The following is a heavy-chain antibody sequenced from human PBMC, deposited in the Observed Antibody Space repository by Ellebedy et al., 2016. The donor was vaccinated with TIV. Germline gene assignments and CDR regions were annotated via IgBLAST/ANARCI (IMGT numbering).Heavy chain of an antibody. V-gene: IGHV4-34*01. D-gene: IGHD1-20*01. CDR1: GGSFSGHS. J-gene: IGHJ2*01. CDR2: VNHRGST. CDR3: ARGNFQDVDLDHWYFDL. Sequence: SETLSLTCAVNGGSFSGHSWSRNRQPPGKGLEWIGEVNHRGSTSNNRSLRSRVTVSIDTSKYQFSLRLSAVTAADTAVYYCARGNFQDVDLDHWYFDLWGRGTLVTVSS.